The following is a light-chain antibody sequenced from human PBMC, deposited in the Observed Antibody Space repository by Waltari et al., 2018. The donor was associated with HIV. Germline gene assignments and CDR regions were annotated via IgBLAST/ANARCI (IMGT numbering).Light chain of an antibody. J-gene: IGKJ2*02. CDR1: QSVSSNY. V-gene: IGKV3-11*01. CDR2: EAF. Sequence: EIVLTQSPATLSLSPGEIATLSCRASQSVSSNYLAWYQHKPAQAPRLLIYEAFNRATGIPARFSGSGSGTDFTLTISSLEPEDSALYYCQQRSSWPRGTFGQGTKLEIK. CDR3: QQRSSWPRGT.